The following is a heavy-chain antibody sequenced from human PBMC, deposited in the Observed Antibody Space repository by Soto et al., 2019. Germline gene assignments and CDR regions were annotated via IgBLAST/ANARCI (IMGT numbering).Heavy chain of an antibody. CDR3: ARDAPPEDY. Sequence: ASVKVSCKASGYTFTSCAISWLRQAPGQGLEWMGWISAYNGNTNYAQKLQGRVTMTTDTYTSTAYMELRSLRSDDTAVYYCARDAPPEDYWGQGTLVTVSS. CDR1: GYTFTSCA. CDR2: ISAYNGNT. V-gene: IGHV1-18*01. J-gene: IGHJ4*02.